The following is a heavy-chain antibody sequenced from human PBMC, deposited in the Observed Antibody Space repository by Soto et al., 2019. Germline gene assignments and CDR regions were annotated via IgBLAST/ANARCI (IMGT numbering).Heavy chain of an antibody. J-gene: IGHJ5*02. Sequence: QVQLQQWGAGLLKPSETLSLTCAVYGGSFSGYYWSWIRQPPGKGLEWIGEINHSGSTNYNPSLKSRVTISVDTSKTQFSLKLSSVTAADTAVYYCARGTTATDPADIKAWFDPWGQGTLVTVSS. CDR2: INHSGST. CDR3: ARGTTATDPADIKAWFDP. CDR1: GGSFSGYY. V-gene: IGHV4-34*01. D-gene: IGHD6-25*01.